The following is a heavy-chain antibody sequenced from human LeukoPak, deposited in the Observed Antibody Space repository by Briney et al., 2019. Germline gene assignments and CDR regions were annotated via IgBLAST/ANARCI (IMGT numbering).Heavy chain of an antibody. CDR1: GGSISSYY. V-gene: IGHV4-4*07. CDR3: ARYYYDSSGYYYFDY. J-gene: IGHJ4*02. D-gene: IGHD3-22*01. CDR2: IYTSGST. Sequence: SETLSLTCTVSGGSISSYYWSWIRQPAGKGLEWIGRIYTSGSTNYNPSLKSRVTMSVDTSKNQFSLKLSSVTAAGTAVYYCARYYYDSSGYYYFDYWGQGTLVTVSS.